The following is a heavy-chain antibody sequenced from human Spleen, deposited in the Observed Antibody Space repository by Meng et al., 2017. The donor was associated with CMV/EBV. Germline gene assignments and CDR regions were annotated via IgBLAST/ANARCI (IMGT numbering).Heavy chain of an antibody. D-gene: IGHD3-22*01. V-gene: IGHV4-61*08. J-gene: IGHJ4*02. CDR1: GGSVSSGAYY. Sequence: SETLSLTCTVSGGSVSSGAYYWSWIRQPPGKGLEWIGEVNHRGSTNYNPSLMSRVTISVDTSKRQFSLKVNSVTAADTAVYYCAREAAGDYDSSGPVDYWGQGTLVTVSS. CDR2: VNHRGST. CDR3: AREAAGDYDSSGPVDY.